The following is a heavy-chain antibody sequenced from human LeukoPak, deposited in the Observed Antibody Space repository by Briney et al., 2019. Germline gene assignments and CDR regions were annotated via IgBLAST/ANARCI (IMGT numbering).Heavy chain of an antibody. Sequence: GGSLRLSXAASGFTFSTYAMSWVRQAPGKGLEWVSSISNSGGTTYYADSVKGRFTISRDNSRNTLVLQMSSLRAEDTAVYYCTTYYYDSSGYYYPYYFDYWGQGTLVTVSS. CDR2: ISNSGGTT. CDR1: GFTFSTYA. CDR3: TTYYYDSSGYYYPYYFDY. V-gene: IGHV3-23*01. J-gene: IGHJ4*02. D-gene: IGHD3-22*01.